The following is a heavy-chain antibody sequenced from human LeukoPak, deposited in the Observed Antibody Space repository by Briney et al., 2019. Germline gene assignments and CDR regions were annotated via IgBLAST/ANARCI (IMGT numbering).Heavy chain of an antibody. CDR2: ISYDGSNK. V-gene: IGHV3-30*18. J-gene: IGHJ6*03. Sequence: GGSLRLSCAASGFTFSSYGMHWVRQAPGKGLEWVAVISYDGSNKYYADSVKGRLTISRDNYKNTRYLQMNSLRAEDTAVYYCAKASFSGDDSSGYYLSYYYYMDVWGKGTTVTVSS. CDR1: GFTFSSYG. CDR3: AKASFSGDDSSGYYLSYYYYMDV. D-gene: IGHD3-22*01.